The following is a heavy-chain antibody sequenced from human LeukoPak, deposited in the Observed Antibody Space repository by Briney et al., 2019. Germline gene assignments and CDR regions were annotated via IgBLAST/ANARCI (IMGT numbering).Heavy chain of an antibody. V-gene: IGHV3-30*03. CDR3: VRYFDWLWAFDY. CDR2: ISYGGSNK. J-gene: IGHJ4*02. CDR1: GFTFSSCG. Sequence: GRSLTLSCAASGFTFSSCGVLWLRDATGKGLEWVAVISYGGSNKYYADSVKGRFTISRDNSKNTLYLQMNSLRAEDRAVYYCVRYFDWLWAFDYWGQGTLVTASS. D-gene: IGHD3-9*01.